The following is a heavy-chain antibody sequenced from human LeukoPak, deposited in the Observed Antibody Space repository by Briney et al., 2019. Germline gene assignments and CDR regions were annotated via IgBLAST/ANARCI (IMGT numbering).Heavy chain of an antibody. CDR1: GGSISSYY. J-gene: IGHJ4*02. D-gene: IGHD2-8*01. V-gene: IGHV4-59*01. CDR3: ARHANVWLL. Sequence: SKTLSLTCTVSGGSISSYYVSWIRQPPGKGLEWIGYISYTGSTDYNPSLKSRVTISVDMSKNQFSLKVSSVTAADTAVYYCARHANVWLLWGQGTLVTVSS. CDR2: ISYTGST.